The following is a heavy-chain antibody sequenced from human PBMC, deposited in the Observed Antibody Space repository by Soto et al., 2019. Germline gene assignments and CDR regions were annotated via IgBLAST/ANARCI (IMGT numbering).Heavy chain of an antibody. D-gene: IGHD2-15*01. CDR2: IYYSGST. Sequence: SETLSLTCTVSGGSISSGDYYWSWIRQPPGKGLEWIGYIYYSGSTYYNPSLKSRVTISVDTSKNQFSLKLSSVTAADTAVYYCATVLHKSWFDPWGQGTLVTVSS. CDR1: GGSISSGDYY. CDR3: ATVLHKSWFDP. V-gene: IGHV4-30-4*01. J-gene: IGHJ5*02.